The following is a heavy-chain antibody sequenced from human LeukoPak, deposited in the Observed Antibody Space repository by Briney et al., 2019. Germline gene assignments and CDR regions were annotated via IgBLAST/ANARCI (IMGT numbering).Heavy chain of an antibody. CDR1: GFTFRDYY. Sequence: GGSLRLSCAASGFTFRDYYMGWIRQAPGKGLEWVSYISPTGGAVYYADSVKGRFTISRDNGQNSLYLQMNGLRAEDTALYYCAKDILAAGLFFDYWGQGTLVTVSS. D-gene: IGHD6-13*01. CDR2: ISPTGGAV. J-gene: IGHJ4*02. CDR3: AKDILAAGLFFDY. V-gene: IGHV3-11*01.